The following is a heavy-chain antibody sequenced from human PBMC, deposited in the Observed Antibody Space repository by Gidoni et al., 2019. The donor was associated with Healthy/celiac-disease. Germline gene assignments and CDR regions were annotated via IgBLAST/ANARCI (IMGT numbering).Heavy chain of an antibody. CDR3: AKGDIVVVVADLYYFDY. CDR2: ISGSGGST. D-gene: IGHD2-15*01. V-gene: IGHV3-23*01. CDR1: GFTFSRYA. J-gene: IGHJ4*02. Sequence: EVQLLESGGGLVQPGGSLRLSCAASGFTFSRYAMSWVRQAPGKGLEWVSAISGSGGSTYYADSVKGRFTISRDNSKNTLYLQMNSLRAEDTAVYYCAKGDIVVVVADLYYFDYWGQGTLVTVSS.